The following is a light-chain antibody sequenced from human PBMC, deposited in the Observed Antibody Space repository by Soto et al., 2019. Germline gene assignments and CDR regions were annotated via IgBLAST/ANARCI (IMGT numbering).Light chain of an antibody. Sequence: EIVLTQSPATLSLSPGERATLSCRASQSVDSYLAWYQQKPGQAPRLLIYDASNRATGIPARFSGTGSGTDFSLTIRSLEPEDFAVYYCQQRRTWPLAFGGGTKVQIK. CDR1: QSVDSY. J-gene: IGKJ4*01. V-gene: IGKV3-11*01. CDR2: DAS. CDR3: QQRRTWPLA.